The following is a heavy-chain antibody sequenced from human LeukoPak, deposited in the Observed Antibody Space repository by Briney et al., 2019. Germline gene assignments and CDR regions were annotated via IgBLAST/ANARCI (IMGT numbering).Heavy chain of an antibody. Sequence: ASVKVSCKASGYTFTSYYMHWVRQAPGQGLEWMGIINPSGGSTSYAQKFQGRVTMTRVTSTSTVYMELSSLRSEDTAVYYCARASRAAAGLYYFDYWGQGTLVTVSS. J-gene: IGHJ4*02. V-gene: IGHV1-46*01. CDR2: INPSGGST. CDR1: GYTFTSYY. CDR3: ARASRAAAGLYYFDY. D-gene: IGHD6-13*01.